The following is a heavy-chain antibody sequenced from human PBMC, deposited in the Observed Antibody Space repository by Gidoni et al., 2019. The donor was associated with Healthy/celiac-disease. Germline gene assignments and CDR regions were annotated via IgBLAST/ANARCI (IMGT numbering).Heavy chain of an antibody. J-gene: IGHJ6*02. CDR3: AGRSITMVSGVGMDV. Sequence: EVQLVESGGGLVQPGGSLRLSCAASGFTLSSNYMSWVRQAPGKGLEWVSVIYSGGSTYYADSVKGRFTISRDNSKNTLYLQMNSLRAEDTAVYYCAGRSITMVSGVGMDVWGQGTTVTVSS. D-gene: IGHD3-10*01. V-gene: IGHV3-66*01. CDR1: GFTLSSNY. CDR2: IYSGGST.